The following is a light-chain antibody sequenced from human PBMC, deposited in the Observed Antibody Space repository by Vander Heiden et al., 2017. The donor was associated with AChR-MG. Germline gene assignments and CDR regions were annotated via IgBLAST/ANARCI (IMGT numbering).Light chain of an antibody. V-gene: IGLV2-14*01. J-gene: IGLJ1*01. CDR1: SSDVGGYNY. CDR2: DVS. Sequence: SALTPPASVSGSPGQSIPISCTGTSSDVGGYNYVSWYQQHPGKAPKLMIYDVSNRPAGVSNRFSGSKSGNTASLTISGLQAEDEADYYCSSYTSSSTLPYVFGTGTKVTVL. CDR3: SSYTSSSTLPYV.